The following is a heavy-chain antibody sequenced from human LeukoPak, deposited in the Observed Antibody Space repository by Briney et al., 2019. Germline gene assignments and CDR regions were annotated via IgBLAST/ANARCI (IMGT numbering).Heavy chain of an antibody. D-gene: IGHD2-15*01. V-gene: IGHV3-11*04. CDR3: AKDIVVVVAATDAFDI. J-gene: IGHJ3*02. CDR1: GFTFSDYY. Sequence: GGSLRLSCAASGFTFSDYYMSWIRQAPGKGLEWVSYISSSGSTIYYADSVKGRFTISRDNAKNSLYLQMNSLRAEDTAVYYCAKDIVVVVAATDAFDIWGQGTMVTVSS. CDR2: ISSSGSTI.